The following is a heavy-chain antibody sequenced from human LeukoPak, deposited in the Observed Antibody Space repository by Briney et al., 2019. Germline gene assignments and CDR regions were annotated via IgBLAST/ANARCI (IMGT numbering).Heavy chain of an antibody. CDR3: AREEWYYFDY. D-gene: IGHD3-3*01. V-gene: IGHV3-30-3*01. J-gene: IGHJ4*02. CDR2: ISYDGSNK. CDR1: GFTFSTYA. Sequence: GGSLRLSCAASGFTFSTYAIHWVRQAPGKGLEWVAVISYDGSNKYYAGSVKGRFTISRDNSKNTVHLQMNSLRAEDTAVYYCAREEWYYFDYWGQGTLVTVSS.